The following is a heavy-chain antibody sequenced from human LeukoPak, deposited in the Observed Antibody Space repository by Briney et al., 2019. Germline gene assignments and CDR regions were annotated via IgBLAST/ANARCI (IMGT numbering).Heavy chain of an antibody. V-gene: IGHV1-69*05. CDR2: IIPIFGTA. J-gene: IGHJ4*02. CDR1: GYTFPDYG. Sequence: SVRVSCKASGYTFPDYGISWVRQAPGQGLEWMGRIIPIFGTANYAQKFQGRVTITTDESTSTAYMELSSLRSEDTAVYYCARTVVRDARYFDYWGQGTLVTVSS. D-gene: IGHD3-10*01. CDR3: ARTVVRDARYFDY.